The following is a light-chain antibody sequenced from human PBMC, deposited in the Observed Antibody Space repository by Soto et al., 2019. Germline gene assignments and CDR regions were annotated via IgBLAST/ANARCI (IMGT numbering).Light chain of an antibody. CDR1: QSISSY. J-gene: IGKJ1*01. CDR2: AAS. CDR3: QQSSEATWT. V-gene: IGKV1-39*01. Sequence: DIQRTQSPSSLSASVGDRVTFPCRASQSISSYLNWYQQKPGKAPKLLIYAASSLQSGVPSRFSGSGSGTDFTLTISSLQPEDFATYYCQQSSEATWTFGQGTKVDIK.